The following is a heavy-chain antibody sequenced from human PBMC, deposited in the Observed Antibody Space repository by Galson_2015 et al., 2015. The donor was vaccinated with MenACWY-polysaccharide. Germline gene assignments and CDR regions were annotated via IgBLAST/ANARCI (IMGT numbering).Heavy chain of an antibody. V-gene: IGHV4-4*07. CDR3: ARRSLDNWYFDL. CDR2: IHATGST. J-gene: IGHJ2*01. Sequence: ETLSLTCTVSHGSLTSSYWSWIRQSADKGLEYLGRIHATGSTAYNPSFRSRVAMSVDLPRNQLSLRLVSVTASDTAIYYCARRSLDNWYFDLWGRGTLVIVSS. D-gene: IGHD1-1*01. CDR1: HGSLTSSY.